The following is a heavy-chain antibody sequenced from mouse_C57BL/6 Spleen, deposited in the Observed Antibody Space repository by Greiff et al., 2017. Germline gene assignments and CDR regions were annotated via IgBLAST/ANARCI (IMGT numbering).Heavy chain of an antibody. CDR1: GYSFTSYY. Sequence: QVQLQQSGPELVKPGASVKISCKASGYSFTSYYIHWVKQRPGQGLEWIGWIYPGSGNTKYNEKFKGKATLTADTSSSTAYMQLSSLTSEDSAVYYCARGYLYYAMDYWGQGTSVTVSS. D-gene: IGHD2-2*01. J-gene: IGHJ4*01. V-gene: IGHV1-66*01. CDR2: IYPGSGNT. CDR3: ARGYLYYAMDY.